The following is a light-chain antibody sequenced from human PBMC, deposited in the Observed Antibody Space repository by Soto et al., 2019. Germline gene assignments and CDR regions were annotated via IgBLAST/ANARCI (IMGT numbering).Light chain of an antibody. J-gene: IGKJ1*01. Sequence: EIALTHSPGTLSFSTREIAARSCSASQRVSSSCLAWYQQKLGQAPRLLIYGASNRPTGIPVRFSGSGSGTDFTLTISRLQPEDFAVYYCQQYGSSSRTFGQGTKVDIK. CDR1: QRVSSSC. CDR2: GAS. CDR3: QQYGSSSRT. V-gene: IGKV3-20*01.